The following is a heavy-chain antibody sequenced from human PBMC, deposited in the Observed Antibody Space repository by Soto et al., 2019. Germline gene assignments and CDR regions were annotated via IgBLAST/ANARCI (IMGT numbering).Heavy chain of an antibody. D-gene: IGHD3-16*01. CDR2: VYYSGIT. Sequence: QVQLQESGPGLVKPSQTLSLTCTVSGDSISSAAYYWSWIRQQPGKAPEWIGHVYYSGITYYNPSLKSRFTLSVDTFQNQFSLKVTSVTAADTAIYYCARAAKTLRLGKFSPATFDPWGQGTLVAVSS. V-gene: IGHV4-31*03. J-gene: IGHJ5*02. CDR3: ARAAKTLRLGKFSPATFDP. CDR1: GDSISSAAYY.